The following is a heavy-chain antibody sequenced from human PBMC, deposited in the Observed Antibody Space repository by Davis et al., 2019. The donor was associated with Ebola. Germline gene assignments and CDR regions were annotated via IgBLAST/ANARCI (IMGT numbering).Heavy chain of an antibody. Sequence: ASVPVPCQASGYTLTGYYLHWVRPAPGQGLEWMGRINPNSGDTNYAQHFQGRVTMTRDTSISTAYMELSVLRSDDTAVYYCAGSVVGTPGYAFDIWGQGTMVTVSS. CDR3: AGSVVGTPGYAFDI. V-gene: IGHV1-2*06. J-gene: IGHJ3*02. D-gene: IGHD2-21*02. CDR1: GYTLTGYY. CDR2: INPNSGDT.